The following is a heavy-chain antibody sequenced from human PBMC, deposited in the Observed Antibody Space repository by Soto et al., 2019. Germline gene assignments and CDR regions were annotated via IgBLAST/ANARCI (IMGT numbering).Heavy chain of an antibody. CDR1: GYTFTIYA. CDR2: INAGNGNT. J-gene: IGHJ6*02. V-gene: IGHV1-3*01. CDR3: ARSDSSSSTGMDV. Sequence: ASVKVSCKASGYTFTIYAMHFVRQAPGQRLEWMGWINAGNGNTEYSQKFQGRVTTTRDTSASTAYMELSSLRSEDTAVYYCARSDSSSSTGMDVWGQGTTVTVSS. D-gene: IGHD6-6*01.